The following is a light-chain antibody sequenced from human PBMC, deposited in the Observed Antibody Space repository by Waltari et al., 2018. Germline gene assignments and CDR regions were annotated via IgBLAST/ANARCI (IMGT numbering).Light chain of an antibody. CDR2: KAS. Sequence: IQMTQSPSTLSASVGDRVTITCRASQSINSWLAWYQQKPGKAPNLLIYKASTLESGVPSRFSGSGSGTEFTLTISSLQPDDFATYYCQQYNSYSRTFGQGTKVEIK. J-gene: IGKJ1*01. CDR1: QSINSW. V-gene: IGKV1-5*03. CDR3: QQYNSYSRT.